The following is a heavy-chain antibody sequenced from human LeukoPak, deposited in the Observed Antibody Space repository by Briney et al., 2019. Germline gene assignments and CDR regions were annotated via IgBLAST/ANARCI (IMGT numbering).Heavy chain of an antibody. CDR3: AKQRRALVVPSTLDY. Sequence: GGSLRLSCAASGFTFNYYALSWVRQAPGKGLQWVSAISGSGSSTYHADSVQGRFTTSRDNSKNTLYLHMVSLRAEDTAIYYCAKQRRALVVPSTLDYWGQGTLVTVSS. CDR2: ISGSGSST. D-gene: IGHD2-2*01. J-gene: IGHJ4*02. V-gene: IGHV3-23*01. CDR1: GFTFNYYA.